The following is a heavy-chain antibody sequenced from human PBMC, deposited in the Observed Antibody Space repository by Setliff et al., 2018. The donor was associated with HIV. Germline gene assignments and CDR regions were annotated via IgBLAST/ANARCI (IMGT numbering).Heavy chain of an antibody. D-gene: IGHD6-19*01. J-gene: IGHJ6*02. CDR3: AREEKLSAVAGTMYYYYAMDV. CDR1: GGSISSTTYW. CDR2: IYHGGTT. Sequence: SETLSLTCTVSGGSISSTTYWWGWIRQPPGKGLEWVGFIYHGGTTYYNPSLKDRVTMSVDTFANQFSLKLSSVTAADTAVYYCAREEKLSAVAGTMYYYYAMDVWGQGTTVTVSS. V-gene: IGHV4-39*07.